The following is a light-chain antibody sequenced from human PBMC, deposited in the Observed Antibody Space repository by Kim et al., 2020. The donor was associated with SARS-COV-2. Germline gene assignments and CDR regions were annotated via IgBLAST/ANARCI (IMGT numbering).Light chain of an antibody. CDR2: DTS. V-gene: IGKV3-20*01. CDR3: QQYASLPRT. CDR1: RTVSSDY. J-gene: IGKJ1*01. Sequence: SPEQRATSSCRASRTVSSDYVVWYQQKPGQSPRLLIYDTSTRATGIPDRFSGRGSGTNFTLTIGRLEPEDSAIYYCQQYASLPRTYGQGTKVDIK.